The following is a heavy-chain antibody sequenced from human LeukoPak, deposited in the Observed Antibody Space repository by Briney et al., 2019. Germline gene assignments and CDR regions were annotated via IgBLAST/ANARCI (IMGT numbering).Heavy chain of an antibody. CDR2: IIPIFGTA. J-gene: IGHJ3*02. V-gene: IGHV1-69*05. Sequence: SVKVSCKASGGTFSSYAISWVRQAPGQGLEWMGGIIPIFGTANYAQKFLGRVAITTDESTSTAYMELSSLRSEDTAVYYCASFLYSGYEPNDAFDIWGQGTMVTVSS. D-gene: IGHD5-12*01. CDR1: GGTFSSYA. CDR3: ASFLYSGYEPNDAFDI.